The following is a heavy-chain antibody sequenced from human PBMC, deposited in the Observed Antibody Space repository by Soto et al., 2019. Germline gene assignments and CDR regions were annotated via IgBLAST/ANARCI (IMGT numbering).Heavy chain of an antibody. CDR3: ARQGFGALHGRGGG. Sequence: QVLLQESGPGLVKPSETLSLSCTVSGGSISSYHWSWIRQTPGKGLEWIGYVHYSLGSNYDPSLKSRVAIALDTAKSQFSLKRTSVTATDTAVYFCARQGFGALHGRGGGWGQGNTFTVSS. CDR1: GGSISSYH. V-gene: IGHV4-59*08. CDR2: VHYSLGS. J-gene: IGHJ6*02. D-gene: IGHD3-10*01.